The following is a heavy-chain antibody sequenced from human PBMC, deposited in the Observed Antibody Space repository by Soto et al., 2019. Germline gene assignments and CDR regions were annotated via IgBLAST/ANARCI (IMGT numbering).Heavy chain of an antibody. CDR3: ARADLTYYDFWSGYIADY. CDR2: INPSGGST. CDR1: GYTFTNYY. V-gene: IGHV1-46*01. D-gene: IGHD3-3*01. J-gene: IGHJ4*02. Sequence: ASVKVSCKASGYTFTNYYIHWVRQAPGQGLEWMGIINPSGGSTSHAQEFQGRVTMTRNTSTSTAYMELSSLRSEDTAVYYCARADLTYYDFWSGYIADYWGQGTLVTVSS.